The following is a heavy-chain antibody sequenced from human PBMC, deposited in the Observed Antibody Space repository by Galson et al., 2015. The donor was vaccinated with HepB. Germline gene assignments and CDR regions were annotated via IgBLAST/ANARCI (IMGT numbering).Heavy chain of an antibody. J-gene: IGHJ6*02. V-gene: IGHV3-30*18. CDR3: AKDLGNRGGGYSGYDYVYYYYGMDV. CDR2: ISYDGSNK. D-gene: IGHD5-12*01. CDR1: GFTFSSYG. Sequence: SLRLSCAASGFTFSSYGMHWVRQAPGKGLEWVAVISYDGSNKYYADSVKGRFTISRDNSKNTLYLQMNSLRAEDTAVYYCAKDLGNRGGGYSGYDYVYYYYGMDVWGQGTTVTVSS.